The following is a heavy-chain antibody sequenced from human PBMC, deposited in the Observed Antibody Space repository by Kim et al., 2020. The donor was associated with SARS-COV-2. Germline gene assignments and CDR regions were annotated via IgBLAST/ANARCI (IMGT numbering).Heavy chain of an antibody. Sequence: SETLSLTCTVSGGSISSYYWSWIRQPPGKGLEWIGYIYYSGSTNYNPSLKSRVTISVDTSKNQFSLKLSSVTAADTAVYYCARVRPAVAGWFDPWGQGTLVTVSS. CDR2: IYYSGST. V-gene: IGHV4-59*01. CDR1: GGSISSYY. CDR3: ARVRPAVAGWFDP. D-gene: IGHD6-19*01. J-gene: IGHJ5*02.